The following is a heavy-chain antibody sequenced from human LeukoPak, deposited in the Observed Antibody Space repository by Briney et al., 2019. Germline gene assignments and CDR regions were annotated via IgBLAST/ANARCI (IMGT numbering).Heavy chain of an antibody. CDR3: ATYRITMIVVAKPGYFDL. Sequence: SETLSLTCTVSGGSISSSSYYWGWIRQPPGKGLEWIGSIYYSGSTYYNPSLKSRVTISVDTSKNQFPLKLSSVTAADTAVYYCATYRITMIVVAKPGYFDLWGRGTLVTVSS. D-gene: IGHD3-22*01. CDR2: IYYSGST. V-gene: IGHV4-39*01. J-gene: IGHJ2*01. CDR1: GGSISSSSYY.